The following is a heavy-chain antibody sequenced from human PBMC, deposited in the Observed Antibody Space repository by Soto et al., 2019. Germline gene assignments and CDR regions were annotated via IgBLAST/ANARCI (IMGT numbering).Heavy chain of an antibody. J-gene: IGHJ4*02. D-gene: IGHD1-1*01. CDR1: GFTFSSYA. CDR2: ISGSGGST. V-gene: IGHV3-23*01. Sequence: GGSLRLSCAASGFTFSSYAMSWVRQAPGKGLEWVSAISGSGGSTYYADSVKGRFTISRDNSKNTLYLQMNSLRAEDTAVYYCAKALRWTTGTTLVDYWGQGTLVTVSS. CDR3: AKALRWTTGTTLVDY.